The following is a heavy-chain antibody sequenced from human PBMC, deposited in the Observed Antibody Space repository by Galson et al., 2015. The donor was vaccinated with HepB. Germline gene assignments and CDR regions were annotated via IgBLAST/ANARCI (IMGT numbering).Heavy chain of an antibody. CDR1: RYPFTGYY. Sequence: SVKVSCKASRYPFTGYYLHWVRQAPGQGLEWMGRINPNSGGTNYAQKFQGRVTMTRDTSITTAYMELSRLRSDDTAVYYCARGGAVLRTKFNWFAPWGQGTLVTVSS. J-gene: IGHJ5*02. CDR3: ARGGAVLRTKFNWFAP. D-gene: IGHD2/OR15-2a*01. CDR2: INPNSGGT. V-gene: IGHV1-2*06.